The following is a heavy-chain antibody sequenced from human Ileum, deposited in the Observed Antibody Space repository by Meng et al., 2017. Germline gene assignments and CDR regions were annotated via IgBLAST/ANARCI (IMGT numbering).Heavy chain of an antibody. CDR3: ARDRDSSGYYPY. CDR2: IYYSGST. V-gene: IGHV4-30-4*01. Sequence: QVQLQESGPGLVKPSQTPSPTCTVSGGSIRSGDYYWSWIRQPPGKGLEWIGYIYYSGSTYYNPSLKSRLTISVDTSKNQFSLKLSSVTAADTAVYYCARDRDSSGYYPYWGQGTLVTVSS. CDR1: GGSIRSGDYY. J-gene: IGHJ4*02. D-gene: IGHD3-22*01.